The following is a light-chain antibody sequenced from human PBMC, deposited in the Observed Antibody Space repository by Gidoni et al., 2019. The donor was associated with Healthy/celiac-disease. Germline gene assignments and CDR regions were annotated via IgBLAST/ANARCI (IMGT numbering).Light chain of an antibody. J-gene: IGKJ2*01. CDR3: QQYNSYPYT. V-gene: IGKV1-5*03. Sequence: DIPMTQPPPTLSASVGDRATITCRASQSSRKWLVWYQQKPGKAPKLLIYKASSLESGVLASFSGRGSGTEFTLTISSLQPDDFATYYCQQYNSYPYTFGQGTKLEIK. CDR2: KAS. CDR1: QSSRKW.